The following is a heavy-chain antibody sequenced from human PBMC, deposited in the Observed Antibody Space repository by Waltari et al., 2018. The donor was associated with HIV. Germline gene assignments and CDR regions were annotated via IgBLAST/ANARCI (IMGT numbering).Heavy chain of an antibody. Sequence: QLQLQESGPGLVKPSETLSLTCTVSGGSISSRSSYWGWIRLPPGKGRAWIWSIYYSGSTYDNTSLKSRVTISVDTSKNQFSLKLSSVTAADTAVYYCARPHFYGSGCDYWGQGTLVTVSS. CDR1: GGSISSRSSY. V-gene: IGHV4-39*07. CDR3: ARPHFYGSGCDY. CDR2: IYYSGST. J-gene: IGHJ4*02. D-gene: IGHD3-10*01.